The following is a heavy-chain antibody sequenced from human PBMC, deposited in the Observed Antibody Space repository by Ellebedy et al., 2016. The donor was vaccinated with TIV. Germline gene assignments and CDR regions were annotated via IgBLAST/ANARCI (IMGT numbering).Heavy chain of an antibody. CDR3: ARVDGRGSYHYTMDV. V-gene: IGHV4-59*01. Sequence: MPSETLSLTCAVSGDSISSSYWSWIRQPPGKGLEWVGYMYSSGSGSTNYNPSLKSRVTISVDTSKNQLSLKLSSVTAADTAVYYCARVDGRGSYHYTMDVWGQGTTVTVSS. D-gene: IGHD5-12*01. CDR2: MYSSGSGST. CDR1: GDSISSSY. J-gene: IGHJ6*02.